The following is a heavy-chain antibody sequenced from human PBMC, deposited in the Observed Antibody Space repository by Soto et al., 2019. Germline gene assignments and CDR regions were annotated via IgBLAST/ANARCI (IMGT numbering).Heavy chain of an antibody. Sequence: GGSLRLSCAASGFTFSHYWMHWVRQGPGKGLVWVSRINGDGSSTSYADSVEGRFTISRDNAKNTLYLQMNSLRAEDTAVYYCARDTFNYYGMDVWGQGTTVTVSS. CDR1: GFTFSHYW. J-gene: IGHJ6*02. CDR2: INGDGSST. CDR3: ARDTFNYYGMDV. V-gene: IGHV3-74*01.